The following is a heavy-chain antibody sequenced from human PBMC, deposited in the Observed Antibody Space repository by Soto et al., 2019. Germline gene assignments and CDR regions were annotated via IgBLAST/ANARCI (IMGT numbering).Heavy chain of an antibody. CDR2: IIPIFGTA. J-gene: IGHJ4*02. D-gene: IGHD2-2*01. Sequence: QVQLVQSGAEVKKPGSSVTVSCKASGGTFSSYAISWVRQAPGQGLEWMGGIIPIFGTANYAQKFQGRVTITADKSTSTAYMELSSLRSEDTAVYYCASDTSGIVVVPAAPFDYWGQGTLVTVSS. CDR3: ASDTSGIVVVPAAPFDY. V-gene: IGHV1-69*06. CDR1: GGTFSSYA.